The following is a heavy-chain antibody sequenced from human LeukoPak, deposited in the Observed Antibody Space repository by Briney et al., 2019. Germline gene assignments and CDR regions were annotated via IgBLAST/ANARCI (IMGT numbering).Heavy chain of an antibody. CDR3: AAGAYRELLWFGELLSPLYYYGMDV. J-gene: IGHJ6*04. V-gene: IGHV1-69*13. CDR1: GGTFSSYA. CDR2: IIPIFGTA. D-gene: IGHD3-10*01. Sequence: SVKVSCKASGGTFSSYAISWVRQEPGQGLEWMGGIIPIFGTANYAQKFQGRVTITADESTSTAYMELSSLRSEDTAVYYCAAGAYRELLWFGELLSPLYYYGMDVWGKGTTVTVSS.